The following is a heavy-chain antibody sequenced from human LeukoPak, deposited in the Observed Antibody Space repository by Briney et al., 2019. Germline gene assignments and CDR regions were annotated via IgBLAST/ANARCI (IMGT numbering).Heavy chain of an antibody. J-gene: IGHJ6*02. CDR3: ATAGYSYAAGMDV. Sequence: ASVKVSCKASGYTFTSYYMHWVRQAPGQGLEWMGWINPNSGGTNYAQKFQGRVTMTRDTSISTAYMELSRLRSDDTAVYYCATAGYSYAAGMDVWGQGTTVTVSS. V-gene: IGHV1-2*02. CDR1: GYTFTSYY. CDR2: INPNSGGT. D-gene: IGHD5-18*01.